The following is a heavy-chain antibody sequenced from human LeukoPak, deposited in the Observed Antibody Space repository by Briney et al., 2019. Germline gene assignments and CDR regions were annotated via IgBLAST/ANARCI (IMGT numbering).Heavy chain of an antibody. D-gene: IGHD3-10*01. CDR1: GFTFSICA. J-gene: IGHJ4*02. Sequence: GGSLRLSCVASGFTFSICAMNWVRQAPGKGLEWVSGISGSGGSTYYADSVKGRFTISRDSSKNTVYLQMNGLRAEDTAVYYCAKADGSYKTLIDYWGQGTLVTVSS. CDR3: AKADGSYKTLIDY. V-gene: IGHV3-23*01. CDR2: ISGSGGST.